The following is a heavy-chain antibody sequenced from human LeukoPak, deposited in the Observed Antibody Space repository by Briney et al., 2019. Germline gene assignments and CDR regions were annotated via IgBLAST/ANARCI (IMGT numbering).Heavy chain of an antibody. V-gene: IGHV1-69*13. CDR2: IIPIFGTA. J-gene: IGHJ4*02. CDR3: ARGVSSSWYPLGY. Sequence: SVKVSCKASGGTFSSYAISWVRQTPGQGLEWMGGIIPIFGTANYAQKFQGRVTITADESTSTAYMELSSLRSEDTAVYYCARGVSSSWYPLGYWGQGTLVTVSS. D-gene: IGHD6-13*01. CDR1: GGTFSSYA.